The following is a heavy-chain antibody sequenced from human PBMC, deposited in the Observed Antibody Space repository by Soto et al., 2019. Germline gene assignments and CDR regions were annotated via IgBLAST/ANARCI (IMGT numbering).Heavy chain of an antibody. CDR2: VSAGGDMT. V-gene: IGHV3-23*01. D-gene: IGHD3-10*01. Sequence: GGSLRLSCAASGFTFSSYAMSWVRQAPGKGLEWVSSVSAGGDMTYYSDSVKGRFTSSRDNSNNALCLQMNTLRIEDTALYYCARGDRGGSGSPASYYYSGLDVWGQGTTVTVSS. CDR1: GFTFSSYA. J-gene: IGHJ6*02. CDR3: ARGDRGGSGSPASYYYSGLDV.